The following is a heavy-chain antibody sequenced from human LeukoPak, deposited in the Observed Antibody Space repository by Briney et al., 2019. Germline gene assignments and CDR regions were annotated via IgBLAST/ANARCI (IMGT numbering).Heavy chain of an antibody. CDR2: ITHSGGT. Sequence: PSETLSLTCTVSGSSISSYYWSWIRQPPGKGLEWIGFITHSGGTDFDSSLGGRVTISVDTSKNQFSLRLTSMTAADTAVYFCARGRISNWGFEGTLFDAWGQGVLVTVSS. CDR3: ARGRISNWGFEGTLFDA. CDR1: GSSISSYY. V-gene: IGHV4-59*01. D-gene: IGHD7-27*01. J-gene: IGHJ4*02.